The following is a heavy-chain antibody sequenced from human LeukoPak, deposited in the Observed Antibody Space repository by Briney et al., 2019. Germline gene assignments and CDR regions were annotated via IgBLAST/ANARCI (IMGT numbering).Heavy chain of an antibody. Sequence: GESLKISCKGSGYSFSNYWIGWVRQMPGKGLEWMGIINPGDSDTRYSPSFQGQVTISADKSINTAYLQWSSLRSEDTAVYYCARGFNWNLGYFDYWGQGTLVTVSS. V-gene: IGHV5-51*01. CDR2: INPGDSDT. CDR1: GYSFSNYW. D-gene: IGHD1-20*01. CDR3: ARGFNWNLGYFDY. J-gene: IGHJ4*02.